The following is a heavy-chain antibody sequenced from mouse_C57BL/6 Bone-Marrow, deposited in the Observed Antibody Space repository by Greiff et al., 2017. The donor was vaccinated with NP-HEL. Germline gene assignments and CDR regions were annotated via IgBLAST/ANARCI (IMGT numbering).Heavy chain of an antibody. CDR2: IFPGSGST. D-gene: IGHD2-3*01. CDR3: AREEDGYYKAY. CDR1: CYTFTDYY. J-gene: IGHJ3*01. V-gene: IGHV1-75*01. Sequence: VQLQQSGPELVKPGASVKISCKASCYTFTDYYINWVKQRPGQGLEWIGWIFPGSGSTYYNEKFKGKATLTVDKPSSTAYMLLSSLTSEDSAVYFCAREEDGYYKAYWGQGTLVTVSA.